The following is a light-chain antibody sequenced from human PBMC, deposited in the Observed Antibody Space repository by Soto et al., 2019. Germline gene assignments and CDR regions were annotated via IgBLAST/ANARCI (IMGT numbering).Light chain of an antibody. V-gene: IGKV3-20*01. CDR1: RSLNTY. Sequence: EILLTQSPGSLSLSPGERATLSCRASRSLNTYLAWYQHKPGQAPRLLIFDASTRASGIPDRFSGRGSGTDFTLTISRLEPEDFAVYYCLNYGSSRTFGQGTKVDIK. CDR2: DAS. J-gene: IGKJ1*01. CDR3: LNYGSSRT.